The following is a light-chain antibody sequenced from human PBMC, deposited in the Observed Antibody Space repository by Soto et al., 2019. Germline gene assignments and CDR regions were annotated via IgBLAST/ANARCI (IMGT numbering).Light chain of an antibody. CDR3: QQYNDWPTIT. CDR2: GGS. Sequence: EIVMTQSPATLSVPPGDSATFSCRASKSVRSDLAWYQQKPGQAPRLLIYGGSIRAADIPDRFSGSGSGTEFTLTISTLRSEDFAVYYCQQYNDWPTITFGQGTRLEIK. V-gene: IGKV3-15*01. J-gene: IGKJ5*01. CDR1: KSVRSD.